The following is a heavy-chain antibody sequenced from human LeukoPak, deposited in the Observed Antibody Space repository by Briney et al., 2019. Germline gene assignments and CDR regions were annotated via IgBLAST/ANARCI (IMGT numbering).Heavy chain of an antibody. CDR2: IYYSGST. CDR1: GGSISSYY. V-gene: IGHV4-59*01. CDR3: ARESSSSWYGDYYYYMDV. D-gene: IGHD6-13*01. Sequence: SETLSLTCTVSGGSISSYYWSWIRQPPGKGLEWIGYIYYSGSTNYDPSLKSRVTISVDTSKNQFSLKLSSVTAADTAVYYCARESSSSWYGDYYYYMDVWGKGTTVTIS. J-gene: IGHJ6*03.